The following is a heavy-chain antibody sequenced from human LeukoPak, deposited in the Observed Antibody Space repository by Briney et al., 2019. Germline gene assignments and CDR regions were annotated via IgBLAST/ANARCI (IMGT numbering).Heavy chain of an antibody. CDR1: GGSISSSSYY. CDR2: IYYSGST. D-gene: IGHD3-3*01. Sequence: PSETLSLTCTVSGGSISSSSYYWGWIRQPPGKGLEWIGSIYYSGSTYYNPSLKSRVAISVDTSKNQFSLKLSSVTAADTAVYYCARTYYDFWSVYYFDYWGQGTLVTVSS. CDR3: ARTYYDFWSVYYFDY. J-gene: IGHJ4*02. V-gene: IGHV4-39*01.